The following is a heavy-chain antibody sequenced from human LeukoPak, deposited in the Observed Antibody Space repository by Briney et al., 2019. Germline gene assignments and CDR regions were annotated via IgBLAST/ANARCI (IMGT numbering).Heavy chain of an antibody. D-gene: IGHD5-18*01. CDR2: INHSGST. CDR3: ARGDGQLWFPQRWFDP. CDR1: GGSYSGYY. J-gene: IGHJ5*02. Sequence: SETLSLTWAVYGGSYSGYYWSWIRQPPGKGLEWIGEINHSGSTNYNPSLKSRVTISVDTSKNQFSLKLSSVTAADTAVYYCARGDGQLWFPQRWFDPWGQGTLVTVSS. V-gene: IGHV4-34*01.